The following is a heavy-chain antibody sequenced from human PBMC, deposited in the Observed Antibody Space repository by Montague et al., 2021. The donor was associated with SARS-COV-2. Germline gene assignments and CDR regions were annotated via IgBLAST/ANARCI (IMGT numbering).Heavy chain of an antibody. CDR2: IYHSGST. D-gene: IGHD2-2*01. CDR1: GYSISSGYY. Sequence: SETLSLTCTVSGYSISSGYYWGWIRQPPGKGLEWIGSIYHSGSTYYNPSLKSGVTISEDTSKNQFYLRLNSVTAADTAVYYCARGRRPVVVPGAGPAGRAFDIWGQGTMVTVSS. J-gene: IGHJ3*02. CDR3: ARGRRPVVVPGAGPAGRAFDI. V-gene: IGHV4-38-2*02.